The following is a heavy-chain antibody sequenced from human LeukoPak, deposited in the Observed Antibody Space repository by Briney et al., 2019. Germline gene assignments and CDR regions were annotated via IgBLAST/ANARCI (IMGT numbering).Heavy chain of an antibody. D-gene: IGHD4-23*01. V-gene: IGHV3-23*01. CDR2: ISGSGGSA. CDR1: GFTFSRYA. J-gene: IGHJ4*02. CDR3: AKDRWELDS. Sequence: GGSLRLSCAASGFTFSRYAMSWVPQAPGKGLEWISAISGSGGSAYYAGSVKGRFTISRDNSKNTLYLQMNSLRAEDTAVYYCAKDRWELDSWGQGTLVTVSS.